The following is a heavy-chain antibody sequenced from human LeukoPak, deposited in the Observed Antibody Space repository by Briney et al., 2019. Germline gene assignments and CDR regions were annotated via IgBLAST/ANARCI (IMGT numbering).Heavy chain of an antibody. CDR1: VYTFTGYY. V-gene: IGHV1-2*02. Sequence: GASVKVSFKSSVYTFTGYYMHWVRQARGQGLEGMGWINQKSGCTKYEKKFQGRDTMTRDTSISTAYLALSRLKSDETAVYCCARAPGAAAGTGWFDPWGQGALVTDSS. CDR2: INQKSGCT. J-gene: IGHJ5*02. CDR3: ARAPGAAAGTGWFDP. D-gene: IGHD6-13*01.